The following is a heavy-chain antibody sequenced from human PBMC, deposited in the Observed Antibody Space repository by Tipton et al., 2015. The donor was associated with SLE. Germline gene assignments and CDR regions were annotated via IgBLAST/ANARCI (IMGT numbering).Heavy chain of an antibody. CDR3: ASNLAAAGYY. Sequence: TLSLTCTVSGGSISSYYWSWIRQPPGKGLEWIGYIYTSGSTNYNPSLKSRVTISVDTSKNQFSLKLSSVTAADTAVYYCASNLAAAGYYWGQGTLVTVSS. CDR2: IYTSGST. J-gene: IGHJ4*02. D-gene: IGHD6-13*01. V-gene: IGHV4-4*09. CDR1: GGSISSYY.